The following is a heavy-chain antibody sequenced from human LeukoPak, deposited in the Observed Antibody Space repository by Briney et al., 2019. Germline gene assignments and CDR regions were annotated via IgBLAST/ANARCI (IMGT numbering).Heavy chain of an antibody. J-gene: IGHJ4*02. CDR2: IIPIFGTA. CDR1: GGTFSSYA. D-gene: IGHD3-10*01. CDR3: ARAEITMVRGGFYYFDY. V-gene: IGHV1-69*05. Sequence: ASVKVSCKASGGTFSSYAISWVRQAPGQGLEWMGGIIPIFGTANYAQKFQGRVTITTDESTSTAYMELSSLRSEDTAVYYCARAEITMVRGGFYYFDYWGQGTLVTVSS.